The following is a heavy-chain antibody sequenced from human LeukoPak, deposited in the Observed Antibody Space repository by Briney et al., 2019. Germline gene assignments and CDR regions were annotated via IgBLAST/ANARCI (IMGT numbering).Heavy chain of an antibody. J-gene: IGHJ4*02. CDR1: GGSISSYY. CDR2: IYYSGST. Sequence: PSETLSLTCTVSGGSISSYYWSWIRQPPGKGLEWIGYIYYSGSTDYNPSLKSRVTISVDTSKNQFSLKLSSVTAADTAVYYCARYGGYGHYWGQGTLVTVSS. D-gene: IGHD5-12*01. CDR3: ARYGGYGHY. V-gene: IGHV4-59*01.